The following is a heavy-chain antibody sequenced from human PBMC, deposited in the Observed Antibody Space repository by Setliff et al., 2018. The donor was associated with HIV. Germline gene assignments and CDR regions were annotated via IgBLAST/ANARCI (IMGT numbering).Heavy chain of an antibody. CDR2: IIPIFGTA. CDR3: ARAIYSGYYYREFDY. D-gene: IGHD5-12*01. V-gene: IGHV1-69*05. J-gene: IGHJ4*02. Sequence: GASVKVSCKASGGTFSSYAINWVRQAPGQGLEWMGGIIPIFGTANYAQKFQGRVTITTDESTSTTYLELSSLRSEDTAVYYCARAIYSGYYYREFDYWGQGTLVTVSS. CDR1: GGTFSSYA.